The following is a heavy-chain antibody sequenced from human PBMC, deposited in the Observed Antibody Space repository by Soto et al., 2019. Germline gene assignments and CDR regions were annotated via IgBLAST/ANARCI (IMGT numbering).Heavy chain of an antibody. CDR3: AKEYYDFWSGYMWFDP. CDR2: ISYDGSNK. J-gene: IGHJ5*02. D-gene: IGHD3-3*01. Sequence: QVQLVDSGGGVVQPGRSLRLSCAASGFTFSSYGMHWVRQAPGKGLAGVAVISYDGSNKYYADSVKGRFTISRDNSKNTLYLQMNSLRAEDTAVYYCAKEYYDFWSGYMWFDPWGQATLLTVSS. V-gene: IGHV3-30*18. CDR1: GFTFSSYG.